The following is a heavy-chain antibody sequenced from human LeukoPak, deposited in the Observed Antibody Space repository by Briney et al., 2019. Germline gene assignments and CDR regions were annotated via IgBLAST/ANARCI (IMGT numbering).Heavy chain of an antibody. Sequence: GESLKISCKGSGYSFTSYWIGWVRPMPGKGLEWMGIIYPSDSDTRYSPSFQGQVTVSVDKSISTAYLQWSSLKASDTAMYYCARSGDAYAFDIWGQGTMVTVSS. CDR1: GYSFTSYW. J-gene: IGHJ3*02. V-gene: IGHV5-51*01. CDR3: ARSGDAYAFDI. CDR2: IYPSDSDT. D-gene: IGHD7-27*01.